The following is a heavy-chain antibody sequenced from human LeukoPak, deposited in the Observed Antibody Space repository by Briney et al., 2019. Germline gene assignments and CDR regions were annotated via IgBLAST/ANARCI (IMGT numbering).Heavy chain of an antibody. CDR3: ATYTQSGAQGVSDY. Sequence: ASVKVSCKASGYTFTNFYMHWVRQAPGQGLEWMGLIHPNDGDTKYAQEFQDRVTMTRDTSTSTVYMELSSLRSEDTAVYYCATYTQSGAQGVSDYWGQGTLVTVSS. J-gene: IGHJ4*02. V-gene: IGHV1-46*01. CDR2: IHPNDGDT. CDR1: GYTFTNFY. D-gene: IGHD3-10*01.